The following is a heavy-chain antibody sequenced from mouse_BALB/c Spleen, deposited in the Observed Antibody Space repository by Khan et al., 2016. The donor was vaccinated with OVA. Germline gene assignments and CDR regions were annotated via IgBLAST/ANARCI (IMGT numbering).Heavy chain of an antibody. CDR2: INTYTREP. CDR3: AGFHGGY. Sequence: QIQLVQSGPELKKPGETVKISCKASGYTFTNYVMNWVKQSPGKGLKWMGWINTYTREPTYADDFKGRLAFSLETSASTAYLQINSLKNEDTATYFVAGFHGGYWGQGTTLTVSS. J-gene: IGHJ2*01. V-gene: IGHV9-3-1*01. CDR1: GYTFTNYV.